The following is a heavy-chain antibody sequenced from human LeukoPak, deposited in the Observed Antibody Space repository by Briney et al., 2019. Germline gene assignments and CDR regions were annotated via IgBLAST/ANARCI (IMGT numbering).Heavy chain of an antibody. D-gene: IGHD1-14*01. CDR3: ARDGRHLPGVGLLLV. Sequence: PSETLSLTCTVSRAFISSYYWSWIRQLPGKGLEWIGYIYYSGSTNYNPSLKSRVTISVDTSKNQFSLKLSSVTAADTAVYYCARDGRHLPGVGLLLVWGKGTTVTVSS. CDR2: IYYSGST. V-gene: IGHV4-59*12. CDR1: RAFISSYY. J-gene: IGHJ6*04.